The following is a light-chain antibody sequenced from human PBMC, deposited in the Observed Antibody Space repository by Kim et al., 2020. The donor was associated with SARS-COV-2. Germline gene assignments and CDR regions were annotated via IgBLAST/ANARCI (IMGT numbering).Light chain of an antibody. CDR1: QSISNR. CDR3: QQYDRLPT. CDR2: SAS. Sequence: IQMTQFPSTLSASVGDRVTITCRASQSISNRLAWYQQKPGKAPKFFIYSASNLEPGVPSRFSGSGSGTEFTLTINSLQPDDFATYYRQQYDRLPTFGGGTKVDIK. V-gene: IGKV1-5*03. J-gene: IGKJ4*01.